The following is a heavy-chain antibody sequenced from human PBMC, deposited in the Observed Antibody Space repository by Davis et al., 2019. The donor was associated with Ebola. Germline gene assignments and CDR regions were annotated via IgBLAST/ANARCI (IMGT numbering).Heavy chain of an antibody. J-gene: IGHJ4*02. V-gene: IGHV3-11*01. Sequence: GGSLRLSCAASGFTFSDYYMNWIRQAPGKGLEWVSYISSSGSTINYANSLKGRFTIPRDNAKNSLYLQMNSLRAEDTAVYYCAGGPDDFWSGYLDYWGQGTLVTVSS. CDR2: ISSSGSTI. CDR3: AGGPDDFWSGYLDY. D-gene: IGHD3-3*01. CDR1: GFTFSDYY.